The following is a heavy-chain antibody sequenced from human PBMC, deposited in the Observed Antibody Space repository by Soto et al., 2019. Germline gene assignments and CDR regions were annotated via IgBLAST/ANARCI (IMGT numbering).Heavy chain of an antibody. CDR3: ARHGGPSRTGTGFGY. CDR2: IYYSGST. D-gene: IGHD1-1*01. CDR1: GDSINNTYW. J-gene: IGHJ4*02. V-gene: IGHV4-4*02. Sequence: SETLSLTCFVSGDSINNTYWWSWVRQAPEKGLEWIGYIYYSGSTYYNPSLNSRATISLDTSKNQFSLKLSSVTAADTAVYYCARHGGPSRTGTGFGYWGQGTQVTVSS.